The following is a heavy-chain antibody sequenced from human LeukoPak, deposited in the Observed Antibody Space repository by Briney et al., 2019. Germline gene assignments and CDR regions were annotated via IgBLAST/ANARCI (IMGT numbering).Heavy chain of an antibody. CDR3: AKHWAEQLVPPYFDY. D-gene: IGHD6-13*01. CDR2: IWFDGSNK. CDR1: GFTFSSYG. Sequence: PGRSLRLSCAASGFTFSSYGMHWVRQAPGKGLEWVAVIWFDGSNKYYADSVKGRFTISRDNSKNTLYLQMNSLRAEDTAVYFCAKHWAEQLVPPYFDYWGQGTLVTVSS. J-gene: IGHJ4*02. V-gene: IGHV3-33*06.